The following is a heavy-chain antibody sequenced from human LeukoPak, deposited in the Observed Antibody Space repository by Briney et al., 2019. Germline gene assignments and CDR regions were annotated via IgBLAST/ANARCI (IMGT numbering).Heavy chain of an antibody. CDR1: GFSINTCCYY. J-gene: IGHJ4*02. CDR2: KYYSGSA. Sequence: SETLSLTCAVSGFSINTCCYYWTWLRQPPGKGLEWSGYKYYSGSARYNSSLRSRLTISLVSSKNQFSLRLTSVTAADTAVYYCERGRSDGFDFDSWGPGTLVIVS. V-gene: IGHV4-61*01. CDR3: ERGRSDGFDFDS. D-gene: IGHD3-10*01.